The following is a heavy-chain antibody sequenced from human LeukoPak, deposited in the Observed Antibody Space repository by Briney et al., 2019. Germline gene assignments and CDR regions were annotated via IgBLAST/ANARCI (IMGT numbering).Heavy chain of an antibody. CDR1: GVSISSSRYY. Sequence: KTSETLSLTCTVSGVSISSSRYYWDWIRQPPGKGLEWIGNIRYSWSTYYNPSLNSLVTITVDTSKNQFSLKLSSVTATDTAVYYCARHEGAVDTGFDFWGQGTLVTVSS. CDR2: IRYSWST. CDR3: ARHEGAVDTGFDF. V-gene: IGHV4-39*01. J-gene: IGHJ4*02. D-gene: IGHD1-14*01.